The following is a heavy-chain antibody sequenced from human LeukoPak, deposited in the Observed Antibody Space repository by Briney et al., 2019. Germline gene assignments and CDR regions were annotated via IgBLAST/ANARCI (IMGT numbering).Heavy chain of an antibody. Sequence: GGSLRLSCAASGFTFSTYDMHWVRQAPGKGLEWVSTISGSGDSTYYADSVKGRFTTSRDNSKNTLYLQMNSLRVEDTAVYYCAKGAYYGDWGQGTLVTISS. J-gene: IGHJ4*02. CDR2: ISGSGDST. CDR3: AKGAYYGD. V-gene: IGHV3-23*01. D-gene: IGHD3-3*01. CDR1: GFTFSTYD.